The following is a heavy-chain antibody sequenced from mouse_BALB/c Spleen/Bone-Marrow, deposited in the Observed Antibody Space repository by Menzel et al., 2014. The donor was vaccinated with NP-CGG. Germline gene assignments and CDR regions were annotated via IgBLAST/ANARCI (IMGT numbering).Heavy chain of an antibody. J-gene: IGHJ1*01. V-gene: IGHV14-3*02. CDR2: IDPANGNT. D-gene: IGHD2-3*01. Sequence: EVKLEESGAELVKPGASVKLSCTASGFNIKDTYMHWVKQRPEQGLEWIGRIDPANGNTKYDPKFQGKATITADTSSNTAYLQLSSLTSEDTAVYYCARKDGYSSGRFDVRGAGTTVTVSS. CDR3: ARKDGYSSGRFDV. CDR1: GFNIKDTY.